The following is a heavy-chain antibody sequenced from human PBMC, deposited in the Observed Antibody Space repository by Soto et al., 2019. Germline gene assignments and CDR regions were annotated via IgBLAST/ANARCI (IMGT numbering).Heavy chain of an antibody. J-gene: IGHJ5*02. D-gene: IGHD2-21*01. CDR2: INDDGSTT. CDR3: ARGAYRAYWFDP. CDR1: GFTFTNHL. Sequence: GGSLRLSCAASGFTFTNHLMHWVRQAPGKGLVWVSRINDDGSTTDYADYVKGRLTISRDNAKNTVYLQMNSLRAEDTALYYCARGAYRAYWFDPWGQGTLVTVSS. V-gene: IGHV3-74*01.